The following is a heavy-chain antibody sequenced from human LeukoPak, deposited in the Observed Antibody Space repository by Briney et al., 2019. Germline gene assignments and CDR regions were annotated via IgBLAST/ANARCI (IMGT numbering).Heavy chain of an antibody. CDR3: ARGRVGHTENFDY. CDR2: IRHDGTEN. CDR1: GFTFSNSW. J-gene: IGHJ4*02. V-gene: IGHV3-7*04. Sequence: GGSLRLSCTASGFTFSNSWMYWVRQAPGKGLEWVANIRHDGTENYYGGSVKGRFTISRDNANNALYLQMNSLRVEDTAVYYCARGRVGHTENFDYWGQGTLVTVSS. D-gene: IGHD1-26*01.